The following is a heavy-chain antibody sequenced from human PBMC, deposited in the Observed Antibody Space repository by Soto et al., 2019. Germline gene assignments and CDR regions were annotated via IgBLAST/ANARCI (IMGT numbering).Heavy chain of an antibody. V-gene: IGHV3-30-3*01. CDR2: ISYDGSNK. Sequence: QVLLVESGGGVVQPGRSLRLSCAASGFTFSSYAMHWVRQAPGKGLEWVAVISYDGSNKYYADSVKGRFTISRDNSKNTLYLQMNSLRAEDTAVYYCARESCSGGSCYPLYYYGMDVWGQGTTVTVSS. D-gene: IGHD2-15*01. CDR1: GFTFSSYA. J-gene: IGHJ6*02. CDR3: ARESCSGGSCYPLYYYGMDV.